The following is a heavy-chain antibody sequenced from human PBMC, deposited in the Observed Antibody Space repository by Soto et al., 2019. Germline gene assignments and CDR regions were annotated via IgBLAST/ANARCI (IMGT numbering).Heavy chain of an antibody. CDR3: ASLISVQWGIAAAGTSYYYYGMDV. Sequence: ASVKVSCKASGYTFTSYDINWVRQATGQGLEWMGWMNPNSGNTGYAQKFQGRVTMTRNTSISTAYMELSSLRSEDTAVYYCASLISVQWGIAAAGTSYYYYGMDVWGQGTTVTVSS. J-gene: IGHJ6*02. D-gene: IGHD6-13*01. V-gene: IGHV1-8*01. CDR1: GYTFTSYD. CDR2: MNPNSGNT.